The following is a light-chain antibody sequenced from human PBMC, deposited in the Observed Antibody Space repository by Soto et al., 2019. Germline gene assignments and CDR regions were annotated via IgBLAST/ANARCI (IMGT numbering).Light chain of an antibody. CDR3: QQLLSYPIT. V-gene: IGKV1-9*01. CDR2: AAS. CDR1: QGISSY. Sequence: DIQLTQSPSFLSASVGDRVTITCRASQGISSYLAWYQQKPGKAPKLLIYAASTLQSVVPLRFSGSGSGTSFTLTFISLQPEDFATYYCQQLLSYPITFGQGTRLEIK. J-gene: IGKJ5*01.